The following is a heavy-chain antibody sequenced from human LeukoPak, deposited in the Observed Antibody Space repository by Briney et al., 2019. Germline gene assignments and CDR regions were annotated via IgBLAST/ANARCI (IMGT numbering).Heavy chain of an antibody. J-gene: IGHJ4*02. CDR1: GGTFSSYA. D-gene: IGHD5-12*01. Sequence: SVKVSCKASGGTFSSYAISWVRQAPGQGLEWMGRIIPILGIANYAQKFQGRVTITADKSTSTAYMELSSLRSEDTAVYYCARGGGYDPCDYWGQGTLVTVSS. V-gene: IGHV1-69*04. CDR3: ARGGGYDPCDY. CDR2: IIPILGIA.